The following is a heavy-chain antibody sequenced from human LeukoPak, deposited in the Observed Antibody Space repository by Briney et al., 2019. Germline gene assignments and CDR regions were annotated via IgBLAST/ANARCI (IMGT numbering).Heavy chain of an antibody. CDR2: IYHSGST. D-gene: IGHD2-21*02. J-gene: IGHJ4*02. CDR1: GGSMSSSSYY. CDR3: AREAYCGGDCYSGDY. V-gene: IGHV4-39*02. Sequence: SETLSLTCTVSGGSMSSSSYYWGWIRQPPGKGLEWIGSIYHSGSTYYNPSLKSRVTISVDTSKSQFSLKLSSVTAADTAVYYCAREAYCGGDCYSGDYWGQGTLVTVSS.